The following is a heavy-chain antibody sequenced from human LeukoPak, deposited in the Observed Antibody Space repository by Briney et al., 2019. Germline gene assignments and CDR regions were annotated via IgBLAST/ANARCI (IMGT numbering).Heavy chain of an antibody. D-gene: IGHD3-22*01. J-gene: IGHJ4*02. Sequence: GASVKVSCKASGYTFTSYGISWVRQAPGQGLEGMGWISAYNGNTDYAQKFQGRVTMTTDTSTSTAYMELRSLRSDDTAVYYCARFGPYYYDSSGYPYYFDYWGQGTLVTVSS. V-gene: IGHV1-18*01. CDR3: ARFGPYYYDSSGYPYYFDY. CDR2: ISAYNGNT. CDR1: GYTFTSYG.